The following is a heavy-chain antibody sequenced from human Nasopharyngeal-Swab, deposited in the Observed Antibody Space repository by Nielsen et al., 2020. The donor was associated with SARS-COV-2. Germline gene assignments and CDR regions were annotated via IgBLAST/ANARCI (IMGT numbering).Heavy chain of an antibody. CDR3: YGGYDAFDI. CDR2: ISYDGSNK. Sequence: WIRQPPGKGLEWVAVISYDGSNKYYADSVKGRFTISRDNSKNTLYLQMNSLRAEDTAVYYCYGGYDAFDIWGQGTMVTRLL. J-gene: IGHJ3*02. V-gene: IGHV3-30*03. D-gene: IGHD4-17*01.